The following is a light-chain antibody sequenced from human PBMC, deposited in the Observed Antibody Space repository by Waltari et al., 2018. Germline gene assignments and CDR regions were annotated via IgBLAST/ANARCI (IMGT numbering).Light chain of an antibody. Sequence: DIQMTQSPSTLSASLGDRVTITCRASESIGRYLNWYQQRPGKAPRLLIYATSNLQSGAPSRFSGSGSGTYFTLTISRLQVEDFAIYYCQQSCSRPYTFGQGTRLEIK. CDR1: ESIGRY. V-gene: IGKV1-39*01. CDR3: QQSCSRPYT. J-gene: IGKJ2*01. CDR2: ATS.